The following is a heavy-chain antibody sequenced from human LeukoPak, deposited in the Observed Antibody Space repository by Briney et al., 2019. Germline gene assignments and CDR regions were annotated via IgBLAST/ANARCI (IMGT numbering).Heavy chain of an antibody. CDR3: ARDSEYIFDY. CDR1: GFTFSSYA. V-gene: IGHV3-30*04. CDR2: ISYDGSNK. Sequence: GGSLRLSCAASGFTFSSYAMHWVRQAPGKELEWVAVISYDGSNKYYADSVKGRFTISRDNSKNTLYLQMNSLRAEDTAVYYCARDSEYIFDYWGQGTLVTVSS. D-gene: IGHD2/OR15-2a*01. J-gene: IGHJ4*02.